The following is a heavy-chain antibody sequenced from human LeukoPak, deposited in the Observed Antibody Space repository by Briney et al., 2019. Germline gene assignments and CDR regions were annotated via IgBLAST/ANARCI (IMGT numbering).Heavy chain of an antibody. V-gene: IGHV4-59*01. CDR1: GGSISSYY. Sequence: SETLSLTCTASGGSISSYYWSWLRHPPRTGLEWIGYIYYSGSTNYNPSLKSRVTISVDTSKNQFSLKLSSVTAADTAVYYCASLYGDYVGLAYWGQGTLVTVSS. J-gene: IGHJ4*02. CDR2: IYYSGST. CDR3: ASLYGDYVGLAY. D-gene: IGHD4-17*01.